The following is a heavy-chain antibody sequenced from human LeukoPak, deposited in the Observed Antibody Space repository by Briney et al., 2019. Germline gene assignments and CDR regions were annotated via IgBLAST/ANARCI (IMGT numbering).Heavy chain of an antibody. Sequence: GGSLRLSCAASGFTFSSYEMNWVRQAPGKGLEWVSYISSSGSTVYYADSVKGRLTISRDNAKNSLYLQMNSLRAEDTAVYYCARVYDFWSGYYGGGMDVWGQGTTVTVSS. J-gene: IGHJ6*02. CDR2: ISSSGSTV. CDR1: GFTFSSYE. V-gene: IGHV3-48*03. CDR3: ARVYDFWSGYYGGGMDV. D-gene: IGHD3-3*01.